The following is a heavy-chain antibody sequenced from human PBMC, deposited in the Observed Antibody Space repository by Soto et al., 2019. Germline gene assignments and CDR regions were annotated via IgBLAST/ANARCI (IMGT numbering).Heavy chain of an antibody. CDR3: ASLAGDYSGEFDY. CDR2: ISSNGGST. J-gene: IGHJ4*02. D-gene: IGHD4-17*01. CDR1: GFTFSSYA. Sequence: GGSLRLSCAASGFTFSSYAMHWVRQAPGKGLEYVSAISSNGGSTYYTNSVKGRFTISRDNSKNTLYLQMGSLRAEDMAVYYCASLAGDYSGEFDYWGQGTLVTVSS. V-gene: IGHV3-64*01.